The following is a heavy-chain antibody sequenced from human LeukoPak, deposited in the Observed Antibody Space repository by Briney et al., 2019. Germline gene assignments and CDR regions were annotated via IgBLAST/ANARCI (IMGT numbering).Heavy chain of an antibody. CDR1: GFTFSSYG. CDR3: ARRAGAYSHPYDY. V-gene: IGHV3-53*01. CDR2: IYSGTI. Sequence: GGTLRLSCAASGFTFSSYGMSWVCQAPGKGLEWVSFIYSGTIHYSDSVKGRFTISRDNSKNTLYLQMNSLRAEDTAVYYCARRAGAYSHPYDYWGQGTLVTVSS. D-gene: IGHD4/OR15-4a*01. J-gene: IGHJ4*02.